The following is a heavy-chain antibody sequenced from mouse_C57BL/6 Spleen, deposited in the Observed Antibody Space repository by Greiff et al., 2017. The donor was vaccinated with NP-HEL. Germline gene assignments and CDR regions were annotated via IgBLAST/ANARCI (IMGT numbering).Heavy chain of an antibody. CDR1: GYTFTDYN. J-gene: IGHJ4*01. CDR3: ARRGNYYGNSYAMDY. CDR2: INPNNGGT. Sequence: VQLQQSGPELVKPGASVKIPCKASGYTFTDYNMDWVKQSHGKSLEWIGDINPNNGGTIYNQKFKGKATLTVDKSSSTAYLELRSLTSEDTAVYYCARRGNYYGNSYAMDYWGQGTSVTVSS. D-gene: IGHD1-1*01. V-gene: IGHV1-18*01.